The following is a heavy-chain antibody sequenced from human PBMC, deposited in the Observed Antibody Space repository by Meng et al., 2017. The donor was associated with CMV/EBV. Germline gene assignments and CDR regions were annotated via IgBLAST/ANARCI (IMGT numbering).Heavy chain of an antibody. CDR1: GFTFSSYS. D-gene: IGHD3-16*01. V-gene: IGHV3-21*01. CDR3: ARDGPRLEPTWFDP. CDR2: ISSSSSYI. J-gene: IGHJ5*02. Sequence: EVQLVESGGGLVKPGGSRRLAWAASGFTFSSYSMNWVRQAPGKGLEWVSSISSSSSYIYYADSVKGRFTISRDNAKNSLYLQMNSLRAEDTAVYYCARDGPRLEPTWFDPWGQGTLVTVSS.